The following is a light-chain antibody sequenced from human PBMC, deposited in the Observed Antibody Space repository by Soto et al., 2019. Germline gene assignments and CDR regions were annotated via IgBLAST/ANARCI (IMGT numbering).Light chain of an antibody. CDR2: GAS. V-gene: IGKV1-9*01. Sequence: DIQLTQSPSFLSASVGDRVTITCRASQGIRSYLAWYQQRPGKAPELLIYGASTLRPGGASRFSGSGSGTEFTLTISSLQPEDFATYYCQQFETLPLTFGGGTKVEI. CDR3: QQFETLPLT. CDR1: QGIRSY. J-gene: IGKJ4*01.